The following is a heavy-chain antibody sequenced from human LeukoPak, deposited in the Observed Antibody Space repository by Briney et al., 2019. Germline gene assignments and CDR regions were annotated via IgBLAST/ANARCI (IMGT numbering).Heavy chain of an antibody. V-gene: IGHV4-59*01. J-gene: IGHJ3*02. D-gene: IGHD6-13*01. Sequence: SETLSLTCTVSGGSISSYYWSWIRQPPGKGLEWIGYIYYSGSTNYNPSLKSRVTISVDTSKNQFSLKLSSVTAADTAVYYCARLKAGSGAFDIWGQGTMVTVSS. CDR3: ARLKAGSGAFDI. CDR2: IYYSGST. CDR1: GGSISSYY.